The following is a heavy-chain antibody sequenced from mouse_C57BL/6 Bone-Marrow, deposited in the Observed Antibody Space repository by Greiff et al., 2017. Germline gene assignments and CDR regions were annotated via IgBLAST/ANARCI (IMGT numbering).Heavy chain of an antibody. CDR1: GFSLTSYG. CDR2: IWRGGST. D-gene: IGHD6-1*01. Sequence: VKLVESGPGLVQPSQSLSITCTVSGFSLTSYGVHWVRQSPGKGLEWLGVIWRGGSTDYNAAFMSRLSITKDNSKSQVFFKMNSLQADDTAIYYCAKPPLPGYWYFDVWGTGTTVTVSS. V-gene: IGHV2-5*01. J-gene: IGHJ1*03. CDR3: AKPPLPGYWYFDV.